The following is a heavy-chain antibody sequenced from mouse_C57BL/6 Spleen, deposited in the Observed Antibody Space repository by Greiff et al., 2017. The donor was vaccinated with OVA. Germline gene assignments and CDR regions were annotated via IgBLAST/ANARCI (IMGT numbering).Heavy chain of an antibody. J-gene: IGHJ2*01. CDR3: ARAYSNYDPHYFDY. CDR1: GYSITSGYY. D-gene: IGHD2-5*01. Sequence: EVHLVESGPGLVKPSQSLSLTCSVTGYSITSGYYWNWIRQFPGNKLEWMGYISYDGSNNYNPSLKNRISITRDTSKNQFFLKLNSVTTEDTATYYCARAYSNYDPHYFDYWGQGTTLTVSS. V-gene: IGHV3-6*01. CDR2: ISYDGSN.